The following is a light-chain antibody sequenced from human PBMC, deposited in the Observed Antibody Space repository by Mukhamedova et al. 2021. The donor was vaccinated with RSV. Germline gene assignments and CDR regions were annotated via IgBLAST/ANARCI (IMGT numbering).Light chain of an antibody. J-gene: IGKJ3*01. CDR3: QQTYRAFT. V-gene: IGKV1-39*01. Sequence: WYQRRVHGKAPNLLIFATSSLQNGVSSRFSGSGSETDFTLTISSLEPEDFATYYCQQTYRAFTFGPGIRVDIK. CDR2: ATS.